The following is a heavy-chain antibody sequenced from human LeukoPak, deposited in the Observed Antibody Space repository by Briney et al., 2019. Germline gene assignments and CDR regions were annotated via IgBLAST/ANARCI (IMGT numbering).Heavy chain of an antibody. CDR1: GYTFTSYG. V-gene: IGHV1-18*01. D-gene: IGHD1-26*01. CDR2: ISAYNGNT. Sequence: AASVKVSCKASGYTFTSYGISWVRQAPGQGLEWMGGISAYNGNTNYAQKLQGRVTMTRDMSTSTVYMELSSLRSEDTAVYYCARDLDYSGSFGADYWGQGTLVTVSS. J-gene: IGHJ4*02. CDR3: ARDLDYSGSFGADY.